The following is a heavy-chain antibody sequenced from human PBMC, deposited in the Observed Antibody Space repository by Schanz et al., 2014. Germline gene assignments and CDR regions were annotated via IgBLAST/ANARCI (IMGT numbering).Heavy chain of an antibody. CDR3: AKDHPSSGWPAFDV. D-gene: IGHD6-19*01. Sequence: EVKLLESGGHLVQPGGSLRLSCTVSGFTVNNYAMIWVRQAPGRGLEWVSGITRQGTTYYGDFVRGRFSISRDLSSNTLYLQMNSLRADDSAIYYCAKDHPSSGWPAFDVWGQGTQVTVSS. CDR2: ITRQGTT. J-gene: IGHJ4*02. V-gene: IGHV3-23*01. CDR1: GFTVNNYA.